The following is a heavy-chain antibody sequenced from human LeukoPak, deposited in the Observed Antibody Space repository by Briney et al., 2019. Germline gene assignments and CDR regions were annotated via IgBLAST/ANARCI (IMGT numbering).Heavy chain of an antibody. D-gene: IGHD1-26*01. V-gene: IGHV3-23*01. CDR2: ISGSGGST. Sequence: GGSLRLSCAASGFTFSSYAMSWVRQAPGKGLEWVSGISGSGGSTYYADSVKGRFTISRDNAKNSLYLQMNSLGDEDTAVYYCASSGSYRFDYWGQGTLVTVSS. CDR3: ASSGSYRFDY. CDR1: GFTFSSYA. J-gene: IGHJ4*02.